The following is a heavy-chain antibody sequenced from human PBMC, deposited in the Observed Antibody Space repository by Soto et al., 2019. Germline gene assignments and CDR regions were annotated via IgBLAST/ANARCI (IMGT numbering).Heavy chain of an antibody. J-gene: IGHJ4*02. CDR2: ISYDGSNK. V-gene: IGHV3-30*18. CDR3: AKGFLGSRSYYFDY. Sequence: VQLVESGGGVVQPGRSLRLSCAASGFTFSSYGMHWVRQAPGKGLEWVAVISYDGSNKYYADSVKGRFTISRDNSKNTLYLQMNSLRAEDTAVYYCAKGFLGSRSYYFDYWGQGTLVTVSS. CDR1: GFTFSSYG. D-gene: IGHD3-3*01.